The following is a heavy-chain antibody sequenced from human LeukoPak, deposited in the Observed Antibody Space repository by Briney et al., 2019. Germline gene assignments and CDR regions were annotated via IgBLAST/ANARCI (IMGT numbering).Heavy chain of an antibody. D-gene: IGHD4-17*01. Sequence: PGGSLTLSCAASGFTFSSDSMNWVRQAPGRGLEWVSSISIISSYIYYADSVKGRFTISRDNAKNSLYLQMNSLRAEDTAVYYCAREGYDYGDYRGFDYWGQGTLVTVSS. CDR2: ISIISSYI. CDR3: AREGYDYGDYRGFDY. CDR1: GFTFSSDS. V-gene: IGHV3-21*01. J-gene: IGHJ4*02.